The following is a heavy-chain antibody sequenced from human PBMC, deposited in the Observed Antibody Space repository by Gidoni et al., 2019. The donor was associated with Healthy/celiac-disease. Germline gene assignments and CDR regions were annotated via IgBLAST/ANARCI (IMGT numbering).Heavy chain of an antibody. CDR2: IYYSGST. J-gene: IGHJ6*02. CDR1: GGSISSYY. CDR3: ARGPNVYYYYGMDV. V-gene: IGHV4-59*01. Sequence: QVQLQESGPGLVKPSETLSLTCTVSGGSISSYYWSWIRQPPGKGLEWIGYIYYSGSTNYNPSLKSRVTISVDTSKNQFSLKLSSVTAADTAVYYCARGPNVYYYYGMDVWGQGTTVTVSS.